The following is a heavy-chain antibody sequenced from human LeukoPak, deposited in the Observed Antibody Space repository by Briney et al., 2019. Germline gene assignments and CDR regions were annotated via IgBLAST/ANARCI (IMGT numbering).Heavy chain of an antibody. CDR2: ISGGGDYA. CDR1: GFTLSNYA. V-gene: IGHV3-23*01. CDR3: AKMSSWRIVGTTNFDY. J-gene: IGHJ4*02. D-gene: IGHD1-26*01. Sequence: GGSLRLSCVASGFTLSNYAMTWVRQAPGKGLEWVSIISGGGDYAYYADSVKDRFTASTDISMDTLYLQMNSLRAEDTAIYYCAKMSSWRIVGTTNFDYWGQGILVTVSS.